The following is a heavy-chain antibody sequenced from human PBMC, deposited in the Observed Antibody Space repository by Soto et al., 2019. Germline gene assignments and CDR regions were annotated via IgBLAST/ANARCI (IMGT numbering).Heavy chain of an antibody. J-gene: IGHJ4*02. D-gene: IGHD6-6*01. CDR3: ASPADHIAARRYYFDY. Sequence: EVQLVESGGGLVKPGGSLRLSCAASGFTFSSYTINWVRQAPGKGLEWVSSISSGSSYIYYADSVRGRFTISRDNAKNSLYLQMNSLRADDTAVYYCASPADHIAARRYYFDYWGQGALVTVSS. V-gene: IGHV3-21*02. CDR1: GFTFSSYT. CDR2: ISSGSSYI.